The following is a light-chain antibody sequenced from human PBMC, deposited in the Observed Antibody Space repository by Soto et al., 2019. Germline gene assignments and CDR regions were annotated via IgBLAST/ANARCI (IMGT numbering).Light chain of an antibody. Sequence: IVLSQSPATLSFSPGERATLSCRASQSVSSYLAWYQQKPGQAPKLLIYDASNRATGIPARFSGSGSGTDFTLTISSLQSEDFAVYYCQQYNNWPRPFGQGTKAAIK. CDR3: QQYNNWPRP. V-gene: IGKV3D-15*01. CDR1: QSVSSY. J-gene: IGKJ1*01. CDR2: DAS.